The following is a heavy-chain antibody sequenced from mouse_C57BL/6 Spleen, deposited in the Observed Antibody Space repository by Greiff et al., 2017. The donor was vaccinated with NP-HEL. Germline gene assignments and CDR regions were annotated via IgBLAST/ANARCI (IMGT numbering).Heavy chain of an antibody. CDR2: ISSGGDYI. CDR1: GFTFSSYA. V-gene: IGHV5-9-1*02. Sequence: EVKVEESGEGLVKPGGSLKLSCAASGFTFSSYAMSWVRQTPEKRLEWVAYISSGGDYIYYADTVKGRFTISRDNARNTLYLQMSSLKSEDTAMYYCTRDWDAGYYFDYWGQGTTLTVSS. D-gene: IGHD4-1*01. J-gene: IGHJ2*01. CDR3: TRDWDAGYYFDY.